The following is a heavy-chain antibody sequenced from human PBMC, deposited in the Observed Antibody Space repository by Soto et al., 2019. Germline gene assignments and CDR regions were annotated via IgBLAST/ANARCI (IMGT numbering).Heavy chain of an antibody. Sequence: PSETLSLTCTVSGGSISSYYWSWIRQPPGKGLEWIGYIYYSGSTNYNPSLKSRVTISVDTSKNQFSLKLSSVTAADTAVYYCARASYYYDSSGYPLYYFDYWGQGTLVTVS. CDR1: GGSISSYY. CDR3: ARASYYYDSSGYPLYYFDY. CDR2: IYYSGST. V-gene: IGHV4-59*01. J-gene: IGHJ4*02. D-gene: IGHD3-22*01.